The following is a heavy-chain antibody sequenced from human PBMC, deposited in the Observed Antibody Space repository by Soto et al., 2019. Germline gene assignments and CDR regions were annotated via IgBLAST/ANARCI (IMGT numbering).Heavy chain of an antibody. V-gene: IGHV4-39*01. J-gene: IGHJ4*02. CDR3: ANQGYYYGSGSYYNQYYFDY. CDR1: GGSISSSSYY. CDR2: IYYSGST. D-gene: IGHD3-10*01. Sequence: SETLSLTCTVSGGSISSSSYYWGWIRQPPGKGLEWIGSIYYSGSTYYNPSLKSRVTISVDTSKNQFSLKLSSVTAADTAVYYCANQGYYYGSGSYYNQYYFDYWGQGTLVTVSS.